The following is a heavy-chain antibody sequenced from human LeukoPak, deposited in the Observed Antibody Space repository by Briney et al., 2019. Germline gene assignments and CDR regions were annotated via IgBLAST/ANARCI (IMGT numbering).Heavy chain of an antibody. CDR2: IYYSGST. Sequence: PSETLSLTCTVSGGSISSSSYYWGWIRQPPGKGLEWIGSIYYSGSTYYNPSLKSRVTISVDTSKNQFSLKLSSVTAADTAVYYCARGSPLGQNWFDPWGQGTLVTVSS. J-gene: IGHJ5*02. CDR1: GGSISSSSYY. V-gene: IGHV4-39*07. D-gene: IGHD7-27*01. CDR3: ARGSPLGQNWFDP.